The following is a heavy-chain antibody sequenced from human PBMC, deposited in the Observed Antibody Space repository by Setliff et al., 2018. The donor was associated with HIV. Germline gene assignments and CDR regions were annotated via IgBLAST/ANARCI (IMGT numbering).Heavy chain of an antibody. Sequence: SETLSLTCSVSGGSITNDNNYWGWIRQSPGKGLEWIGSIYFNGKTYNNPSLKSRVIMSLDTSKNEFSLKLSSVTAADTAVYYCARGQYCGGGSCYSPSYNWFDPWGQGTLVTVSS. J-gene: IGHJ5*02. D-gene: IGHD2-15*01. CDR1: GGSITNDNNY. CDR3: ARGQYCGGGSCYSPSYNWFDP. V-gene: IGHV4-39*07. CDR2: IYFNGKT.